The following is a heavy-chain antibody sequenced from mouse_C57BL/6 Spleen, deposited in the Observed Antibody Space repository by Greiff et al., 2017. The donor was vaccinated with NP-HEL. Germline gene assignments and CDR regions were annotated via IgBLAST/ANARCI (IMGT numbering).Heavy chain of an antibody. CDR1: GYTFTSYW. V-gene: IGHV1-52*01. CDR3: ARIYYYGSSYAPFDY. Sequence: QVQLQQPGAELVRPGSSVKLSCKASGYTFTSYWMHWVKQRPIQGLEWIGNIDPSDSETHYNQKFKDKATLTVDKSSSTAYMQLSSLTSEDSAVYYCARIYYYGSSYAPFDYWGQGTTLTVSS. CDR2: IDPSDSET. J-gene: IGHJ2*01. D-gene: IGHD1-1*01.